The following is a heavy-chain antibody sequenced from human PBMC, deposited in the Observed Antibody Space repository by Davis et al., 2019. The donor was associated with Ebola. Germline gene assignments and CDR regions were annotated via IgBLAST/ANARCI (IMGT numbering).Heavy chain of an antibody. CDR2: IIPIFGTT. D-gene: IGHD3-10*01. J-gene: IGHJ6*03. CDR3: AKNGGFYGSGILDYYYYMDV. Sequence: AASVKVSCKASGGTFNSYGISWVRQAPGQGLEWMGGIIPIFGTTFYAQNFQGRVTITADESTSTAYMELSSLRPEDTAIYYCAKNGGFYGSGILDYYYYMDVWGKGTTVTVSS. CDR1: GGTFNSYG. V-gene: IGHV1-69*13.